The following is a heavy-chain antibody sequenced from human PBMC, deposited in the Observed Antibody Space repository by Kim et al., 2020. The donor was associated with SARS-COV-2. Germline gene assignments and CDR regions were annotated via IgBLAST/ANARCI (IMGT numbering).Heavy chain of an antibody. V-gene: IGHV6-1*01. D-gene: IGHD6-19*01. CDR3: AREGWLVGFDY. Sequence: NDYALSVKSRVPSNPDTSKNPFSLQLNSVTPEDTAVYYCAREGWLVGFDYWGQGTLVTVSS. CDR2: N. J-gene: IGHJ4*02.